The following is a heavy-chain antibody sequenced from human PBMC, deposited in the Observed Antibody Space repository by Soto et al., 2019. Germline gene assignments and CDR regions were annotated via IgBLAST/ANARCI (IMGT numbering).Heavy chain of an antibody. D-gene: IGHD6-25*01. CDR2: ISGYNGNT. CDR3: AREGPAAYYYYGMDV. J-gene: IGHJ6*02. CDR1: GYTFTNYG. V-gene: IGHV1-18*01. Sequence: GASVKVSCKASGYTFTNYGFSWVRQAPGQGLEWMGWISGYNGNTKYVEKFQGRVTMTADTSTSTAHMELRSLRSDDTAVYYCAREGPAAYYYYGMDVWGQETAVTVS.